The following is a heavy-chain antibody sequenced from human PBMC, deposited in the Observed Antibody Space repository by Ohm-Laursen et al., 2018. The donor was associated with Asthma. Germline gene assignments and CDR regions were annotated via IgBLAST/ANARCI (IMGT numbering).Heavy chain of an antibody. V-gene: IGHV1-69*05. CDR2: IIPIFGTA. CDR3: ANDRHAFDI. Sequence: EASVKVSCKASGGTFSSYAISWVRQAPGQGLEWMGGIIPIFGTANYAQKFQGRVTITRDTSASTAYMELSSLRSEDTAVYYCANDRHAFDIWGQGTMVTVSS. D-gene: IGHD1-1*01. CDR1: GGTFSSYA. J-gene: IGHJ3*02.